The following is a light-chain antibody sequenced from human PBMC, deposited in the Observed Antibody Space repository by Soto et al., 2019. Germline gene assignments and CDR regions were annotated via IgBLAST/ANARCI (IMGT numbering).Light chain of an antibody. V-gene: IGKV1-33*01. CDR3: QQYDNFPVS. J-gene: IGKJ4*01. CDR2: DGS. Sequence: DIQMTQSPSSLSASVGDRVTITCQASQDINHYLNWYQQRPGKAPKSLIYDGSNLETGVPSRFSGSGAGTMFSLTIDNLQPEDVATYDCQQYDNFPVSFGGGTKLEIK. CDR1: QDINHY.